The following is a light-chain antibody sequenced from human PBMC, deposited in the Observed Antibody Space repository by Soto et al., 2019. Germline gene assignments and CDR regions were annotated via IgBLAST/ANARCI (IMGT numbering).Light chain of an antibody. CDR3: GSYIATTIFV. Sequence: QSVLTQPASVSGSPGQSITISCSGTSSDFGGYNYVSWYQQHPGKAPKLMIYDVSNRPSGVSYRFSGSKSGNTASLTISGLQAEDEAEYYCGSYIATTIFVFGGGTQLTVL. CDR1: SSDFGGYNY. V-gene: IGLV2-14*03. J-gene: IGLJ2*01. CDR2: DVS.